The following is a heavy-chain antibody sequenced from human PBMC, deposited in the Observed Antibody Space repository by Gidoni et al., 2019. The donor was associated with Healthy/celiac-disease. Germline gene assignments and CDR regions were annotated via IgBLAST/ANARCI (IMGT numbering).Heavy chain of an antibody. D-gene: IGHD3-10*01. J-gene: IGHJ6*02. CDR2: ISYDGSNK. Sequence: QVQLVESGGGVVQPGRSLRLSCAASGFTFSSYAMHWVRQAPGKGLEWVAVISYDGSNKYYADSVKGRFTISRDNSKNTLYLQMNSLRAEDTAVYYCARDTSGSLPLQGMDVWGQGTTVTVSS. CDR3: ARDTSGSLPLQGMDV. CDR1: GFTFSSYA. V-gene: IGHV3-30-3*01.